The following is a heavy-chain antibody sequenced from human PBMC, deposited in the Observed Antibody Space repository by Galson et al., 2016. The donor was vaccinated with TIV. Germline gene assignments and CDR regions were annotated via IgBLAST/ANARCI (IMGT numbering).Heavy chain of an antibody. CDR3: ARAAGRNGATCHATCESFDF. CDR1: GDSVSSNSAA. V-gene: IGHV6-1*01. Sequence: CAISGDSVSSNSAAWNWIRQSPSRGLEWLGRTYCRSRCYYDYAVSVKSRITIESDTSKNQFSLQLNSVTSNDTAVYYCARAAGRNGATCHATCESFDFWGQGTKVTVSS. D-gene: IGHD3-10*01. CDR2: TYCRSRCYY. J-gene: IGHJ3*01.